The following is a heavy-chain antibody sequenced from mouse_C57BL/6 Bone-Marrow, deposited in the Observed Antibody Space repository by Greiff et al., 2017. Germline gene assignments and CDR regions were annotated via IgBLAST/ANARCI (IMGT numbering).Heavy chain of an antibody. V-gene: IGHV1-61*01. J-gene: IGHJ3*01. CDR1: GYTFTSYW. D-gene: IGHD2-5*01. CDR2: IYPSDSET. CDR3: ARGGDDSKVFAY. Sequence: QVQLQQPGAELVRPGSSVKLSCKASGYTFTSYWMAWVKQRPGQGLDWIGNIYPSDSETHYTQKFKDKATLTVDKSSSTAYMQLSSLTSEDSAVDYCARGGDDSKVFAYWGQGTLVTVSA.